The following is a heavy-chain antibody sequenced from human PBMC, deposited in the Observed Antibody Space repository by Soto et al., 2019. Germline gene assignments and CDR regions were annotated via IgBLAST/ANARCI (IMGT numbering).Heavy chain of an antibody. CDR2: ISYDGKQT. D-gene: IGHD3-16*01. Sequence: PGGSLRLSCGAPGVAFIDYGMHWVRQAPGKGLEWVAVISYDGKQTYYADSVKGRFTISKDKSKRTLFLQMNSLRVDDTAVYYCARDGWGSNWYFDLWGRGTLVTVSS. CDR1: GVAFIDYG. CDR3: ARDGWGSNWYFDL. V-gene: IGHV3-30*03. J-gene: IGHJ2*01.